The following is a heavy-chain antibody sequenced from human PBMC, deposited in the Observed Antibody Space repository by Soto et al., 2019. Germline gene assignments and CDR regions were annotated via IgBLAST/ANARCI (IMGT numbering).Heavy chain of an antibody. Sequence: GGSLRLSCAASGFTFSSYGMHWVRQAPGKGLEWVAVISYDGSNKYYAESVKGRFTISRDNSKNTLYLQMNSLRAEDTAVYYCAKDMGSGWYSAFDIWGQGTMVTVSS. J-gene: IGHJ3*02. V-gene: IGHV3-30*18. CDR2: ISYDGSNK. D-gene: IGHD6-19*01. CDR3: AKDMGSGWYSAFDI. CDR1: GFTFSSYG.